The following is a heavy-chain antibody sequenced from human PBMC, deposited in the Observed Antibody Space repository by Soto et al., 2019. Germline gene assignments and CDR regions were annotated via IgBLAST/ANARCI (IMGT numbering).Heavy chain of an antibody. D-gene: IGHD2-2*03. J-gene: IGHJ4*02. CDR1: GGSISSYY. CDR2: IYYSGST. Sequence: SETLSLTCTVSGGSISSYYWSWIRQPPGKGLELIGYIYYSGSTNYNPSLKSRVTISVDTSKNQFSLKLSSVTAADTAVYYCARRVGLGYCISTSCYQFDYWGQGTLVTVSS. V-gene: IGHV4-59*08. CDR3: ARRVGLGYCISTSCYQFDY.